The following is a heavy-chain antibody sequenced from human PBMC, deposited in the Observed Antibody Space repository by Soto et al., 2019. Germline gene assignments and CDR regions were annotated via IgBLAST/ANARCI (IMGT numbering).Heavy chain of an antibody. CDR3: AKVFLRGGMDV. Sequence: QVQLVESGGGVVQPGRSLRLSCAASGFTFSSYCMHWVRQAPGKGLEWVAVISYDGSNKYYEDSVQGRFTISRDNSKNPLYLQTNSLRAEDTAVYSCAKVFLRGGMDVWGQGTTVTVSS. V-gene: IGHV3-30*18. CDR2: ISYDGSNK. D-gene: IGHD3-9*01. J-gene: IGHJ6*02. CDR1: GFTFSSYC.